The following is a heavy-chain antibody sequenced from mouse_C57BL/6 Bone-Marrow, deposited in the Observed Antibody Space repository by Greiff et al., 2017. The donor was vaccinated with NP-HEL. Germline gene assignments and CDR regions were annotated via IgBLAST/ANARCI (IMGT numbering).Heavy chain of an antibody. V-gene: IGHV1-50*01. CDR1: GYTFTSYW. Sequence: VQLQQPGAELVKPGASVKLSCKASGYTFTSYWMQWVKQRPGQGLEWIGEIDPSDSYTNYNQKFKGKATLTVDPSSSTAYMQLSSLTSEDSAVYYCARLGYYGSSYYWYFDVWGTGTTVTVSS. CDR3: ARLGYYGSSYYWYFDV. J-gene: IGHJ1*03. CDR2: IDPSDSYT. D-gene: IGHD1-1*01.